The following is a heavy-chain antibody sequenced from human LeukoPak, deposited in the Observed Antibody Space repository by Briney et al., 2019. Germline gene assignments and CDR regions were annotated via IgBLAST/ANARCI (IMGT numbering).Heavy chain of an antibody. J-gene: IGHJ4*02. CDR1: GGSISSSNW. V-gene: IGHV4-4*02. CDR3: ASQGYCSSTSCYENDY. Sequence: TSGTLSLTCAVSGGSISSSNWWSWVRQPPGKGLEWIGEIYHSGSTNYNPSLKSRVTISVGKSKNQFSLKLSSVTAADTAVYYCASQGYCSSTSCYENDYWGQGTLVTVSS. D-gene: IGHD2-2*01. CDR2: IYHSGST.